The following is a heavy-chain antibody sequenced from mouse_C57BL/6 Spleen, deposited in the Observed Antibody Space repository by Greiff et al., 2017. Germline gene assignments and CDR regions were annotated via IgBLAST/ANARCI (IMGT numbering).Heavy chain of an antibody. Sequence: EVKLMESGGGLVKPGGSLKLSCAASGFTFSDYGMHWVRQAPEKGLEWVAYISSGSSTIYYADTVKGRFTISRDNAKNTLFLQMTSLRSEDTAMYYCASPYYGSSDWYFDVWGTGTTVTVSS. J-gene: IGHJ1*03. CDR2: ISSGSSTI. CDR3: ASPYYGSSDWYFDV. CDR1: GFTFSDYG. V-gene: IGHV5-17*01. D-gene: IGHD1-1*01.